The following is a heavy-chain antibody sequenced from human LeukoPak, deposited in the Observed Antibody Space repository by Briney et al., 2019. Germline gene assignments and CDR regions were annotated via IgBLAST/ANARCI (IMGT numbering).Heavy chain of an antibody. D-gene: IGHD2-2*02. J-gene: IGHJ6*02. Sequence: GASVKVSCKASGYTFTGYYIHWVRQAPGQGLEWMGRINPNSGGTNYAQKFQGRVTMTRDTSISTAYMELRRLRSDDTAVYYCARARGREHQAAINYYGMDVWGQGTTVTVSS. CDR3: ARARGREHQAAINYYGMDV. V-gene: IGHV1-2*06. CDR2: INPNSGGT. CDR1: GYTFTGYY.